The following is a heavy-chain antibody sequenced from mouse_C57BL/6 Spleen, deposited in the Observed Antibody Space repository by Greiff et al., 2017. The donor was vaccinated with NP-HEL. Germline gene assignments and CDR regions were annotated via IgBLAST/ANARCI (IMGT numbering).Heavy chain of an antibody. CDR1: GYTFTSYW. V-gene: IGHV1-69*01. Sequence: VQLQQPGAELVMPGASVKLSCKASGYTFTSYWMHWVKQRPGQGLEWIGEIDPSDSYTNYNQKFKGKSTLTVDKSSSTAYMQLSSLTSEDSAVYYCASGGSVSSPPGFAYWGQGTLVTVSA. J-gene: IGHJ3*01. CDR3: ASGGSVSSPPGFAY. D-gene: IGHD1-1*02. CDR2: IDPSDSYT.